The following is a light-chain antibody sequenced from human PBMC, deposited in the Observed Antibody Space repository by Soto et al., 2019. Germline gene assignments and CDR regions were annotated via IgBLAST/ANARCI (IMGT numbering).Light chain of an antibody. CDR2: GAS. Sequence: EYVLTLSPGTLSLSPEERATVSRSVSQTVRNNYLAWYQQKPGQAPRLLIYGASSRATGIPDRFSGSGSGTDFTLTISRLEPEDFAVFYCQQYGNTPWTFGQGTKVDIK. J-gene: IGKJ1*01. CDR3: QQYGNTPWT. CDR1: QTVRNNY. V-gene: IGKV3-20*01.